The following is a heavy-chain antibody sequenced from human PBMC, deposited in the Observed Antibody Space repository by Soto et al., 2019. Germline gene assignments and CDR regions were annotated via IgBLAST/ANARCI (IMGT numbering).Heavy chain of an antibody. CDR2: ISGSGGST. CDR3: ARDLDDILTVYGMDV. J-gene: IGHJ6*02. D-gene: IGHD3-9*01. CDR1: GFTFSSYA. V-gene: IGHV3-23*01. Sequence: EVQLLESGGGLVQPGGSLRLSCAASGFTFSSYAMSWVRQAPGKGLEWVSAISGSGGSTYYADSVKGRFTISRDNSKNPLYLPMNGLRAEDTAVYYCARDLDDILTVYGMDVWGQGTTVTVSS.